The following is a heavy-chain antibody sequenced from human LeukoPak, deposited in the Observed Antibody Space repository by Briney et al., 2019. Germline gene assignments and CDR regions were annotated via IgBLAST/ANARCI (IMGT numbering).Heavy chain of an antibody. CDR2: VYATGGVA. CDR3: ATEALRSYYFDY. V-gene: IGHV1-46*01. Sequence: GASVKVSCKASGYTFTSYGISWVRQAPGQGVEWMGAVYATGGVAINTQTFPVRVTMTRDTSTGTVYMELSSLRFEDTAIYYCATEALRSYYFDYWGQGIQVTVSS. D-gene: IGHD5-12*01. J-gene: IGHJ4*02. CDR1: GYTFTSYG.